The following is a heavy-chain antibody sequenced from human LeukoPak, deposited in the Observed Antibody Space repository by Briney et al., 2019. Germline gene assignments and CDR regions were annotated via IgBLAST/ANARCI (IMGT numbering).Heavy chain of an antibody. CDR1: GGSISNRDYY. Sequence: PSETLSLTHTVAGGSISNRDYYWGWIRQPPGKGLEWIGSIVNSGSFNSGATYSNPSPRSRMTISMDTAKNQFSLSLSSVTAADTAVYFCARSPGFGSSWYDYWGQGTLVTVSS. J-gene: IGHJ4*02. CDR2: IVNSGSFNSGAT. V-gene: IGHV4-39*07. CDR3: ARSPGFGSSWYDY. D-gene: IGHD6-13*01.